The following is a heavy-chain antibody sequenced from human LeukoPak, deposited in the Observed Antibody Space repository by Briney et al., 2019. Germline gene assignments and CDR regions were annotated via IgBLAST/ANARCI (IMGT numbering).Heavy chain of an antibody. Sequence: GGSLRLSCAASGFTFSSYGMNWVRQAPGKGLEWVSSISSSSYIYYADSVKGRFTISRDNAKNSLYLQMNSLRAEDTAVYYCAVEEGYYFDYWGQGTLVTVSS. V-gene: IGHV3-21*01. CDR2: ISSSSYI. CDR3: AVEEGYYFDY. CDR1: GFTFSSYG. J-gene: IGHJ4*02.